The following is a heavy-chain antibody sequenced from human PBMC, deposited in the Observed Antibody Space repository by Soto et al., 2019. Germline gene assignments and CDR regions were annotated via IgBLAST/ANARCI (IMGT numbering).Heavy chain of an antibody. CDR3: ALAPDYGDETETAFDY. Sequence: QVQLQESGPGLVKPSQTLSLTCTVSGGSISSGDYYWSWIRQPPGKGLEWIGYIYYSGSTYYNPSLKSRVTISVYSSKNQFSLKLSSVTDADTAVYYCALAPDYGDETETAFDYWGQGTLVTVSS. V-gene: IGHV4-30-4*01. CDR1: GGSISSGDYY. J-gene: IGHJ4*02. CDR2: IYYSGST. D-gene: IGHD4-17*01.